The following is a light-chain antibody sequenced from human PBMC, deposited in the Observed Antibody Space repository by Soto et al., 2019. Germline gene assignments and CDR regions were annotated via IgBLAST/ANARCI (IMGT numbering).Light chain of an antibody. J-gene: IGLJ2*01. CDR3: SSYTSGSTLL. CDR2: EVS. V-gene: IGLV2-14*01. Sequence: QSVLTQPASVSGSPGQSITISCTGTSSDVGGYNYVSWYQQHPGKAPKLMIYEVSKRPSGVSNHFSGSKSGNTASLTISGLQAEDEADYYCSSYTSGSTLLFGGGTKVTVL. CDR1: SSDVGGYNY.